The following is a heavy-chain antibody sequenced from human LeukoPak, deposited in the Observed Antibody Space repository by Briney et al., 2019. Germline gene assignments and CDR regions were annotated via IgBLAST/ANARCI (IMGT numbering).Heavy chain of an antibody. CDR2: INHSGST. Sequence: SETLSLTCAVYGGSFSGYYWSWIRQPPGKGLEWIGEINHSGSTNYNPSLKSRVTISVDTSKNQLSLKLSSVTAADTAVYYCATGQYYYDSSGYFWFDPWGQGTLVTVSS. V-gene: IGHV4-34*01. D-gene: IGHD3-22*01. CDR3: ATGQYYYDSSGYFWFDP. CDR1: GGSFSGYY. J-gene: IGHJ5*02.